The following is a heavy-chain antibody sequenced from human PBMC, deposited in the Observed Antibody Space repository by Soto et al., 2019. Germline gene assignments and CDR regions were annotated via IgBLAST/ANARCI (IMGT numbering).Heavy chain of an antibody. CDR2: ISGSGDST. J-gene: IGHJ2*01. V-gene: IGHV3-23*01. D-gene: IGHD2-2*01. CDR3: AKSAGGYCSTTTCAGNFGYFDL. CDR1: GFTFSSYA. Sequence: EVQLLESGGGLVQPGGSLRLSCAASGFTFSSYAMSWVRQAPGKGLEWVSGISGSGDSTYYADSVKGRFTISRDNSKSTLHLQMNSLRAYDTAVYYCAKSAGGYCSTTTCAGNFGYFDLWGRGTLVTVSS.